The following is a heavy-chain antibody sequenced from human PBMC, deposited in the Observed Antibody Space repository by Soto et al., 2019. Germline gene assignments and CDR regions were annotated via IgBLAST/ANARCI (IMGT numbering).Heavy chain of an antibody. J-gene: IGHJ3*02. CDR2: ISYDGSNK. CDR3: AKTRWGPRDAFDI. Sequence: GGSLRLSCAASGFTFSSYGMHWVRQAPGKGLEWVAVISYDGSNKYYADSVKGRFTISRDNSKNTLYLQMNSLRAEDTAVYYCAKTRWGPRDAFDIWGQGTMVTVSS. D-gene: IGHD2-21*02. V-gene: IGHV3-30*18. CDR1: GFTFSSYG.